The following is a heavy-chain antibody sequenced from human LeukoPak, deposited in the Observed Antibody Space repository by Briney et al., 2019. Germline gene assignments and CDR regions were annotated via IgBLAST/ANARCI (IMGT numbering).Heavy chain of an antibody. CDR2: ISGNGGST. J-gene: IGHJ4*02. CDR3: VKDTYGSGSYYNPGGYFDY. CDR1: GFTFSSYA. Sequence: GGSLRLSCSASGFTFSSYAMHWVRQAPGKGLEYVPAISGNGGSTYYADSVKGRFTISRDNSKNTLYLQMSSLRAEDTAVYYCVKDTYGSGSYYNPGGYFDYWGQGTLVTVSS. D-gene: IGHD3-10*01. V-gene: IGHV3-64D*06.